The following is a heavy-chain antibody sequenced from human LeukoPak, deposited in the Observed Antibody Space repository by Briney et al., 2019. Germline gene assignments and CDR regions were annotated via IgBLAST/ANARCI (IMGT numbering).Heavy chain of an antibody. V-gene: IGHV3-21*01. CDR2: ISRSSSYI. CDR1: GFTFSSYS. D-gene: IGHD3-22*01. J-gene: IGHJ4*02. CDR3: ARDLGSSTTMIVIWSEGGFDH. Sequence: KSGGSLRLSCAASGFTFSSYSMNWVRQAPGKGLEWVSSISRSSSYIYYADSVKGRFTISRDNAKNSLYLQMNSLRAEDTAVYYCARDLGSSTTMIVIWSEGGFDHWGQGTLVTVSS.